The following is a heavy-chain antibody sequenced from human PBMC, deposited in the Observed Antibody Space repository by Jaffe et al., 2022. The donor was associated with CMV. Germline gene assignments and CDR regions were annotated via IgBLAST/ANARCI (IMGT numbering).Heavy chain of an antibody. CDR2: ISGSGGST. J-gene: IGHJ4*02. D-gene: IGHD3-3*01. CDR3: AKDESGTHYDFWSGSLPAYFDY. V-gene: IGHV3-23*01. Sequence: EVQLLESGGGLVQPGGSLRLSCAASGFTFSSYAMSWVRQAPGKGLEWVSAISGSGGSTYYADSVKGRFTISRDNSKNTLYLQMNSLRAEDTAVYYCAKDESGTHYDFWSGSLPAYFDYWGQGTLVTVSS. CDR1: GFTFSSYA.